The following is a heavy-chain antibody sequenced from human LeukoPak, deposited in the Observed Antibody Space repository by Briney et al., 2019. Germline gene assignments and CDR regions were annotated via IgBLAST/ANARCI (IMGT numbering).Heavy chain of an antibody. CDR2: INHSGST. V-gene: IGHV4-34*01. D-gene: IGHD3-3*01. CDR1: GGSFSGYY. J-gene: IGHJ4*02. CDR3: ARAKDWFHYFDY. Sequence: SETLSLTCAVYGGSFSGYYWSWIRQPPGKGLEWIGEINHSGSTNYNPSLKSRVTISVDTSKNQFSLKLSSVTAADTAVYYCARAKDWFHYFDYWGQGTLVTVSS.